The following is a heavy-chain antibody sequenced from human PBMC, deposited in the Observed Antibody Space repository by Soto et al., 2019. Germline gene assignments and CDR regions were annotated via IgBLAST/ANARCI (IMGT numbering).Heavy chain of an antibody. J-gene: IGHJ4*02. CDR2: INPSGGST. Sequence: SLRLSCVASRFTFRSYAMSWVRQAPGKGLEWVSGINPSGGSTFYADSVRGRFTISRDNAKNTLYLQMNSLRVDDTAKYYCVKEWTPRRAFDYWGQGTPVTVSS. V-gene: IGHV3-23*01. CDR1: RFTFRSYA. CDR3: VKEWTPRRAFDY. D-gene: IGHD5-12*01.